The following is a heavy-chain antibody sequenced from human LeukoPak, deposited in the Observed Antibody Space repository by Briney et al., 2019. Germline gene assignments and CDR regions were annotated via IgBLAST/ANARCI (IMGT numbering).Heavy chain of an antibody. CDR2: ISYDGSNK. D-gene: IGHD5-18*01. Sequence: GRSLRLSCAASGFTFSSYAMHWVRQAPGKGLGWVAVISYDGSNKYYADSVKGRFTISRDNSKNTLYLQMNSLRAEDTAVYYCARTSDTAKYYYYYYGMDVWGQGTTVTVSS. V-gene: IGHV3-30*04. J-gene: IGHJ6*02. CDR1: GFTFSSYA. CDR3: ARTSDTAKYYYYYYGMDV.